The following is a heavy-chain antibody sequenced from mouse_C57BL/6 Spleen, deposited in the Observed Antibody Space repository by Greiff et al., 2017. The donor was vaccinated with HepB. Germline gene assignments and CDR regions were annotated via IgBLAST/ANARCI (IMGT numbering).Heavy chain of an antibody. V-gene: IGHV5-17*01. Sequence: EVKLEESGGGLVKPGGSLKLSCAASGFTFSDYGMHWVRQAPEKGLEWVAYISSGSSTIYYADTVKGRFTISRDNAKNTLFLQMTSLRSEDTAMYYCARDSRGAMDYWGQGTSVTVSS. J-gene: IGHJ4*01. CDR3: ARDSRGAMDY. CDR1: GFTFSDYG. D-gene: IGHD1-1*01. CDR2: ISSGSSTI.